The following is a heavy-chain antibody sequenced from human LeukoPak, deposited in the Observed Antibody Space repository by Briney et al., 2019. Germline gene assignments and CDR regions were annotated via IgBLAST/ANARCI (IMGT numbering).Heavy chain of an antibody. CDR1: GGSFSGYY. J-gene: IGHJ4*02. CDR2: INHSGST. CDR3: ASYNWHFLKDY. Sequence: PSETLSLTCAVYGGSFSGYYWSWIRQPPGKGLEWIGEINHSGSTNYNPSLKSRVTISVDTSKNQFSLKLSSVTAADTAVYYCASYNWHFLKDYWGQGTLVTVSS. V-gene: IGHV4-34*01. D-gene: IGHD1-7*01.